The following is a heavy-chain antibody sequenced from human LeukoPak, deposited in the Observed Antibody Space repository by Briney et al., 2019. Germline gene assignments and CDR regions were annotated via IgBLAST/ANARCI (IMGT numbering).Heavy chain of an antibody. CDR1: AFTFSSYW. J-gene: IGHJ4*02. Sequence: GGSLRLSCAASAFTFSSYWMHWVRQAPGKGLMWVSRINSDGSTTSYADSVKGRFTISRDNAKNTLYLQMNSLRVEDTAVYYCTRINYGWGQGALVTVSS. D-gene: IGHD3-16*01. CDR3: TRINYG. CDR2: INSDGSTT. V-gene: IGHV3-74*01.